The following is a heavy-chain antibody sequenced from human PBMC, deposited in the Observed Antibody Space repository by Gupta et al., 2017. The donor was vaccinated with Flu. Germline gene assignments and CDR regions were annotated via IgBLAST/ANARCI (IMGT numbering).Heavy chain of an antibody. Sequence: AIMKRDGKEITEVDAVKGRFTISRDNAKNSLFLQMNSLRADDTAVYYGARDPDWGALDYWGQGTLVTVSS. J-gene: IGHJ4*02. CDR2: MKRDGKEI. CDR3: ARDPDWGALDY. V-gene: IGHV3-7*01. D-gene: IGHD7-27*01.